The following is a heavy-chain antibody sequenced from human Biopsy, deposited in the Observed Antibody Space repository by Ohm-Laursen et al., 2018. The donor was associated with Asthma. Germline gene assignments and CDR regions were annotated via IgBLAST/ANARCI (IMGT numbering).Heavy chain of an antibody. CDR1: GFTFSSYG. CDR3: ARKARHGDYDFDY. D-gene: IGHD4-17*01. CDR2: IWYDGSNK. V-gene: IGHV3-33*01. J-gene: IGHJ4*02. Sequence: SLRLSCTAPGFTFSSYGMHWVRQAPGKGLEWVAVIWYDGSNKYYADSVKGRFTIPRDNSKNTLYLQMNSLRAEDTAVYYCARKARHGDYDFDYWGQGTLVTVSS.